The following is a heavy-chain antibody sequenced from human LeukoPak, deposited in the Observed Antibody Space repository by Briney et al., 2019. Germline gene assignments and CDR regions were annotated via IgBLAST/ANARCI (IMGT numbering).Heavy chain of an antibody. V-gene: IGHV1-2*02. Sequence: ATVHVSCKASGYTFPGYFMHWVRQPPGQGLEWMGWINPNSGGTNYAQKFQGRVTMTRDTSISTAYMELSRLRSDDTAVYYCAPTGSQWYFDYWGQGTLVTVSS. CDR2: INPNSGGT. CDR3: APTGSQWYFDY. D-gene: IGHD1-1*01. J-gene: IGHJ4*02. CDR1: GYTFPGYF.